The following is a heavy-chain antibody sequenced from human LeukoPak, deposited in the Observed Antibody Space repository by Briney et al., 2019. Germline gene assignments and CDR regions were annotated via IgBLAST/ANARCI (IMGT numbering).Heavy chain of an antibody. D-gene: IGHD2-8*01. V-gene: IGHV3-15*01. CDR1: AFTFSKAW. CDR2: IKRKTDGGTA. CDR3: TTITDGGSDY. Sequence: PGGSLRLSRAASAFTFSKAWMSWVRQAPGKGLEWVGRIKRKTDGGTADHAAPVKGRFTISRDDSQNTLYLQMNSLKTEDTAVYYCTTITDGGSDYWGQGTLVTVSS. J-gene: IGHJ4*02.